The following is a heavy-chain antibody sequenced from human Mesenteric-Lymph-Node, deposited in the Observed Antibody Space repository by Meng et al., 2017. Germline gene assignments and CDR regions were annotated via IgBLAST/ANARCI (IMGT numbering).Heavy chain of an antibody. CDR3: AKVVTSGSNSRVLDAFDM. Sequence: GESLKISCAASGFTFSSYWMHWVRQAPGKGLEWVSSISAAGSTYYADSVKGRFTMSRDNSKNTLYLQMNSLRAEDTAIYYCAKVVTSGSNSRVLDAFDMWGQGTEVTVSS. J-gene: IGHJ3*02. D-gene: IGHD3-10*01. CDR2: ISAAGST. V-gene: IGHV3-23*01. CDR1: GFTFSSYW.